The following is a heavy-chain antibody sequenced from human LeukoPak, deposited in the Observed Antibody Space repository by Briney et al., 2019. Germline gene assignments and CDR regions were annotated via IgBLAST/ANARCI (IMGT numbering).Heavy chain of an antibody. Sequence: SETLSLTCSVSGGSITNYYWSLIRQSPGKGLEWIGFIYNTGRTNYNPSLQSRVTMSIDTSKNQFSLKLSSVTAADTAVYYCARQGELAIDYWGQGTLVTVSS. D-gene: IGHD1-26*01. J-gene: IGHJ4*02. V-gene: IGHV4-59*08. CDR1: GGSITNYY. CDR3: ARQGELAIDY. CDR2: IYNTGRT.